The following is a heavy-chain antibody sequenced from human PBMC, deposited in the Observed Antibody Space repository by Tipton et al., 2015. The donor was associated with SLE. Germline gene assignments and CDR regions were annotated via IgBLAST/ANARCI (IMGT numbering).Heavy chain of an antibody. Sequence: TLSLTCTVSGGSISSGSYYWSWIRQPAGKGLEWIGHIYTSGSTNYNPSLQSRVTISVDTSKNQFSLKLSSVTAADTAVYYCARDSGIGAFDIWGQGTMVTVSS. CDR1: GGSISSGSYY. J-gene: IGHJ3*02. CDR3: ARDSGIGAFDI. V-gene: IGHV4-61*09. CDR2: IYTSGST. D-gene: IGHD6-13*01.